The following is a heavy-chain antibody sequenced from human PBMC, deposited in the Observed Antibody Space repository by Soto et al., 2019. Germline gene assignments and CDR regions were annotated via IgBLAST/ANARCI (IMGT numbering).Heavy chain of an antibody. CDR2: ISAYNGNT. Sequence: ASVKVSCKASGYTFTSYGISWVRQAPGQGLEWMGWISAYNGNTNYAQKFQGWVTMTRDTSISTAYMELSRLRSDDTAVYYCARELGTYLSSSTSWNNWFDPWGQGNLVTVSS. CDR3: ARELGTYLSSSTSWNNWFDP. CDR1: GYTFTSYG. J-gene: IGHJ5*02. V-gene: IGHV1-18*01. D-gene: IGHD2-2*01.